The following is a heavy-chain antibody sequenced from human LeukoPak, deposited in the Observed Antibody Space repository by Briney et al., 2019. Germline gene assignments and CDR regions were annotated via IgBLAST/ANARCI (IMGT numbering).Heavy chain of an antibody. CDR3: VKGGQDCSPTTCYYD. CDR2: ISGSGST. D-gene: IGHD2-2*01. Sequence: PGGSLRLSCVASGYIFNNYAVSWVRQAPGKGLVWVSAISGSGSTYYADSVKGRFTISRDNSKNTGYLQMNRLRAEDTAVYYCVKGGQDCSPTTCYYDWGQGTLVTVSS. J-gene: IGHJ4*02. CDR1: GYIFNNYA. V-gene: IGHV3-23*01.